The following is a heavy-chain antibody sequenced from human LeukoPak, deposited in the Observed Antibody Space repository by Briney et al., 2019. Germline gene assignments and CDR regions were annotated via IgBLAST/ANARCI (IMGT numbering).Heavy chain of an antibody. J-gene: IGHJ3*02. CDR1: GFTFDEYA. CDR3: AKSLDFGVVNFLGAFDI. V-gene: IGHV3-9*03. Sequence: GGSLRHSCAASGFTFDEYAMQWVRQAPGRGLEWVSGISWNSGSKGYADSVKGRFTISRDNAKNSLYLEMNSLRAEDMALYYCAKSLDFGVVNFLGAFDIWGQGTMVTVSA. D-gene: IGHD3-3*01. CDR2: ISWNSGSK.